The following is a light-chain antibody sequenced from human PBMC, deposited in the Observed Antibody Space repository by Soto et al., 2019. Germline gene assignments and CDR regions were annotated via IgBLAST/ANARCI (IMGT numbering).Light chain of an antibody. J-gene: IGLJ1*01. CDR1: SRDVGGYNY. Sequence: QSALTQPGSVSGSPGQSITISCTGTSRDVGGYNYVSWYQQHPGKAPKLMIYAVSNRPSGVSNRFSGSKSGNTASLTISGLQAEDEDDYYCSSYTSSSTYVFGTGTKLTVL. CDR2: AVS. V-gene: IGLV2-14*01. CDR3: SSYTSSSTYV.